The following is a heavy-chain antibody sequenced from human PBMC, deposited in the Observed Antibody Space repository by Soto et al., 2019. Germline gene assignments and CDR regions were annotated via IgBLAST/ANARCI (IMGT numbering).Heavy chain of an antibody. V-gene: IGHV3-33*01. J-gene: IGHJ6*03. CDR1: GFTFSSYC. Sequence: GGSLRLSCAASGFTFSSYCMHWVRPAPGKGLEWVAVIWYAGSNKYYADSVKGRFTISRDNSKSTLYLQMNSLRDDDTAVYYSARRSDSRSRYMDVWGKGTTVTVSS. D-gene: IGHD6-13*01. CDR2: IWYAGSNK. CDR3: ARRSDSRSRYMDV.